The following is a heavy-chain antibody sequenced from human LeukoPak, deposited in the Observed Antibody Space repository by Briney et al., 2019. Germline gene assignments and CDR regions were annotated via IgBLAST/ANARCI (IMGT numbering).Heavy chain of an antibody. Sequence: SGRSLRLSCAASGFTFSSYAMHWVRQAPGKGLEWVAAISYDGSNKYYADSVKGRFTISRDNSKNTLYLQVNSLRVEDTAVYYCARVACTGNSCRPYHYYGMDVWGQGTSVTVSS. CDR1: GFTFSSYA. D-gene: IGHD2-15*01. CDR3: ARVACTGNSCRPYHYYGMDV. CDR2: ISYDGSNK. J-gene: IGHJ6*02. V-gene: IGHV3-30*04.